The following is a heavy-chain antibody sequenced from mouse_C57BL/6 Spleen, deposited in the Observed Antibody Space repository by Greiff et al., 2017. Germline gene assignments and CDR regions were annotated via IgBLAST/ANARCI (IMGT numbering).Heavy chain of an antibody. CDR1: GYTFTSYW. J-gene: IGHJ4*01. CDR3: ARHWDYYGSSSYAMDY. CDR2: IDPSDSYT. Sequence: QVQLQQSGAELVMPGASVKLSCKASGYTFTSYWMHWVKQRPGQGLEWIGEIDPSDSYTNYNQKFKGKSTLTVDKSSSTAYMQLSSLTSEDSAVYYCARHWDYYGSSSYAMDYWGQGTSVTVSS. D-gene: IGHD1-1*01. V-gene: IGHV1-69*01.